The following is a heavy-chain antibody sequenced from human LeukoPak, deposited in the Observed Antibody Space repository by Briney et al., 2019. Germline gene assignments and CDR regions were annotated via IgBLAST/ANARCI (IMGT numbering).Heavy chain of an antibody. CDR3: AKEDSLYGSESYWPDY. J-gene: IGHJ4*02. CDR2: ISYDVNK. V-gene: IGHV3-30*18. Sequence: GGCLRLSCAASGFTFSSYAIHWVRQAPGQGLEWVAVISYDVNKYYADSVKGRFTISRDNSKKTVYLQMNSLRPEDTAVYYCAKEDSLYGSESYWPDYGGQGTGVTVSS. D-gene: IGHD3-10*01. CDR1: GFTFSSYA.